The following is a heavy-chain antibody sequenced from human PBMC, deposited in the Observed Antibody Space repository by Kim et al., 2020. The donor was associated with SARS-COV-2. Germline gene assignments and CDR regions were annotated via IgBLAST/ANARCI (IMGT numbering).Heavy chain of an antibody. CDR3: ANLGYYYDSSGFLHAFDI. V-gene: IGHV3-30*18. Sequence: GSLRLSCAASGFTFSSYGMHWVRQAPGKGLEWVAVISYDGSNKYYADSVKGRFTISRDNSKNTLYLQMNSLRAEDTAVYYCANLGYYYDSSGFLHAFDI. CDR2: ISYDGSNK. CDR1: GFTFSSYG. D-gene: IGHD3-22*01. J-gene: IGHJ3*02.